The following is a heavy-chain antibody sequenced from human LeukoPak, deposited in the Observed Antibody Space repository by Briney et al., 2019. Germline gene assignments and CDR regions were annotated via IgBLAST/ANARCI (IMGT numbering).Heavy chain of an antibody. CDR2: ITDAVGST. D-gene: IGHD6-19*01. V-gene: IGHV3-23*01. J-gene: IGHJ4*02. CDR3: AKVRAPSGWFNSDY. Sequence: GGSLRLSCAASGFTFSSSSISWVRQAPGKGLEWVSAITDAVGSTHYADSVKGRFTISKDNSKNTVYLQMSSLRVDDTAAYYCAKVRAPSGWFNSDYWGQGTLVTVSS. CDR1: GFTFSSSS.